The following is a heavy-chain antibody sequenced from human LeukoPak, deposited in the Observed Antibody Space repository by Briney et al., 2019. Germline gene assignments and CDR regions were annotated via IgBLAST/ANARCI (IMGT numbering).Heavy chain of an antibody. D-gene: IGHD3-3*01. CDR1: GFTFSSYW. Sequence: GGSPRLSCAASGFTFSSYWMSWVRQAPGKGLEWVAHIKQDGSEKYYVDSVKGRFTISRDNAKNSLYLQMNSLRAEDTAVYYCARDRIAPNYDFWSGPSAYYYYYMDVWGKGTTVTVSS. CDR3: ARDRIAPNYDFWSGPSAYYYYYMDV. CDR2: IKQDGSEK. J-gene: IGHJ6*03. V-gene: IGHV3-7*01.